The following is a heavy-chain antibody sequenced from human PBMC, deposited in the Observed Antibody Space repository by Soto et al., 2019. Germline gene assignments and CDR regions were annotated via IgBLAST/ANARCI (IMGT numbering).Heavy chain of an antibody. D-gene: IGHD3-16*01. V-gene: IGHV3-30*18. J-gene: IGHJ6*02. CDR2: ISYDRSNE. Sequence: QVQLVESGGGVVQPGRSLRLACAASGFTFSNYGMHWVRQAPGKGLEWVSIISYDRSNEYYADSVKGRFTISRDNSKSTLYLQMNSLRAEDTAVYYCEKDHRMITFGDPYFVMDAWGQGTTVTVSS. CDR3: EKDHRMITFGDPYFVMDA. CDR1: GFTFSNYG.